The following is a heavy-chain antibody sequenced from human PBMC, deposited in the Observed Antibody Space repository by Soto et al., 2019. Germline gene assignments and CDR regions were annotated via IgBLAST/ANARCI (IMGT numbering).Heavy chain of an antibody. D-gene: IGHD6-6*01. Sequence: QVHLVQSGAEVKKPGASVKVSCKASGYTFTSYGITWVRQAPGQGLEWMGWISAHNGNTDYAQKLQGRVIVTRDTSTCTAYMELRSLRSDDTAVYYCARGRDGDYWGQGALVTVSS. CDR2: ISAHNGNT. V-gene: IGHV1-18*01. J-gene: IGHJ4*02. CDR1: GYTFTSYG. CDR3: ARGRDGDY.